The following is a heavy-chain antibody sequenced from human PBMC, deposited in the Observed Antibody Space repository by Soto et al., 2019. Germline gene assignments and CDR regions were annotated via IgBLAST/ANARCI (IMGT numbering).Heavy chain of an antibody. V-gene: IGHV3-9*01. CDR1: GFTFDDYA. Sequence: EVQLVESGGGLVQPGRSLRLSCAASGFTFDDYAMHWVRQAPGKGLEWVSGISWNSDNIVYADSVKGRFTISRDNAKNFLYLQINSLRAEDTALYYCAKDLYSNYGDAFDIWGQGTMVTVYS. CDR3: AKDLYSNYGDAFDI. J-gene: IGHJ3*02. CDR2: ISWNSDNI. D-gene: IGHD4-4*01.